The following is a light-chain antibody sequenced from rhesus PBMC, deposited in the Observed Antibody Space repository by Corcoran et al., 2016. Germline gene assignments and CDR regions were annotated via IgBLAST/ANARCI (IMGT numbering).Light chain of an antibody. CDR3: QQRNSYPYS. CDR1: QGISSY. V-gene: IGKV1-25*01. J-gene: IGKJ2*01. CDR2: KAS. Sequence: DIQMTQSPSSLSASVGDRVTITCRASQGISSYLAGYQTKPGKAPKPLIYKASTFQSGVPSRFSGSGSWTACTLTISSLQPEDFATYYCQQRNSYPYSFGQGTKVEIK.